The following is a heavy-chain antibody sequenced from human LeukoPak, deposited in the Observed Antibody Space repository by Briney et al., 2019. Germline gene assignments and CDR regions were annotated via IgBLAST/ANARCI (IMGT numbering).Heavy chain of an antibody. CDR1: GGSSGSYY. CDR3: APIFGDYSDFDY. V-gene: IGHV4-34*01. J-gene: IGHJ4*02. D-gene: IGHD4-17*01. Sequence: SSETLSLICGVYGGSSGSYYWSWIRQPPGRGLEWIGEINHSGNTNYNPSLKSRVTISLDTSKNQFSLRLSSVTAADTALYYCAPIFGDYSDFDYWGQGTLVTVSS. CDR2: INHSGNT.